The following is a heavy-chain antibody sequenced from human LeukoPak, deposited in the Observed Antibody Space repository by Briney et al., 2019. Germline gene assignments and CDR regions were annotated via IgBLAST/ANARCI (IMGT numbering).Heavy chain of an antibody. D-gene: IGHD6-19*01. CDR2: IYYSGST. CDR3: ARTAVAGIDY. V-gene: IGHV4-59*01. J-gene: IGHJ4*02. CDR1: GGSISSYY. Sequence: SEALSLTCTVSGGSISSYYWSWIRQPPGKGLEWIGYIYYSGSTNYNPSLKSRVTISVDTSKNQFSLKLSSVTAADTAVYYCARTAVAGIDYWGQGTLVTVSS.